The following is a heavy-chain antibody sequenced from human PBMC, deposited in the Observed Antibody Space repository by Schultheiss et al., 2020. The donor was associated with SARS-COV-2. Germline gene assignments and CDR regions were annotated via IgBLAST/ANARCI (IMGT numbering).Heavy chain of an antibody. V-gene: IGHV3-23*01. D-gene: IGHD1-20*01. J-gene: IGHJ4*02. CDR2: ISGSGGST. CDR1: GFSISYSY. CDR3: ATGYTCSY. Sequence: GESLKISCAASGFSISYSYMSGVRQAAGKGLEWVSAISGSGGSTYYADSVKGRFTISRDNSKTTLYLQMNSLRTEDTAVYYCATGYTCSYWGQGTLVTVSS.